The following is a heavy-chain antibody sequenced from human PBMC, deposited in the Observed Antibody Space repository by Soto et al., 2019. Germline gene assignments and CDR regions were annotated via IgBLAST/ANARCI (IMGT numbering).Heavy chain of an antibody. CDR1: GGSISGDYY. CDR3: AREPPDLTGNRIES. V-gene: IGHV4-30-4*01. Sequence: PSETLSLTCTVSGGSISGDYYWNWIRQAPGKGLEWIGYVYHTGSTYHNPSLESRGSISVDTSNNQFSLKLSSVTAADTAVYFCAREPPDLTGNRIESWGQGIPLTVSS. D-gene: IGHD2-8*02. CDR2: VYHTGST. J-gene: IGHJ5*01.